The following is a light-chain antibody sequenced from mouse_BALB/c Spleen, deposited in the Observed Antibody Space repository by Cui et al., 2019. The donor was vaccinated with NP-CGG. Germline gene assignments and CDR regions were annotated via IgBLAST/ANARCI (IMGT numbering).Light chain of an antibody. J-gene: IGLJ1*01. CDR1: IGAVTTSNY. CDR3: ALWYSNHWV. CDR2: GTN. V-gene: IGLV1*01. Sequence: QAVVTQESALTTSPGEIVTLTCRSSIGAVTTSNYANWVQEKPDHLFTGLLGGTNTRAPGFPARFSGSLIGDKAALTITGAQTEDEAIYFCALWYSNHWVFGGGTKLTVL.